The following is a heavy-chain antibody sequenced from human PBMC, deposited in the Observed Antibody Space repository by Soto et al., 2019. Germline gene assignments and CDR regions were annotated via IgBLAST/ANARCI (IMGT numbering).Heavy chain of an antibody. J-gene: IGHJ6*02. Sequence: GASVKVSCKASGYTFTSYYMHWVRQAPGQGLEWMGIINPSGGSTSYAQKFQGRVTMTRDTSTSTVYMELSSLRSEDTAVYYCARDHSIAAAGRTYYYYGMDVWGQGTTVTVSS. CDR2: INPSGGST. CDR1: GYTFTSYY. V-gene: IGHV1-46*01. D-gene: IGHD6-13*01. CDR3: ARDHSIAAAGRTYYYYGMDV.